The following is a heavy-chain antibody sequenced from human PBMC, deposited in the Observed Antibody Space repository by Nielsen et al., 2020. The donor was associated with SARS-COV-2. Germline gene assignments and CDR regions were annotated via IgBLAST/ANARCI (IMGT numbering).Heavy chain of an antibody. D-gene: IGHD2-2*01. CDR1: GYSFTNYW. J-gene: IGHJ4*02. Sequence: GGSLRLSCKASGYSFTNYWIGWVRQMPGKGLEWMGVISHGDSDTRYSPAFQGQVTISADQSITTAYLQWSSLKASDTAIYYCARQGRFCSRTTCSRNYFDSWGRGTLVTVSS. CDR3: ARQGRFCSRTTCSRNYFDS. V-gene: IGHV5-51*01. CDR2: ISHGDSDT.